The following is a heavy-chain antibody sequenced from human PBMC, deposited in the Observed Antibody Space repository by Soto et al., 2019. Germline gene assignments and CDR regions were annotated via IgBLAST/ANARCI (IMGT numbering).Heavy chain of an antibody. CDR1: GGSFSGYY. Sequence: QVQLQQWGAGLLKPSETLSLTCAVYGGSFSGYYWSWIRQPPGKGLEWIGEINHSGSTNYNPSLKSRVTISVDTSKNQFSLKLSSVTAADTAVYYCARGKIAAAGTSVAHYFDYWGQGTLVTVSS. V-gene: IGHV4-34*01. CDR3: ARGKIAAAGTSVAHYFDY. CDR2: INHSGST. D-gene: IGHD6-13*01. J-gene: IGHJ4*02.